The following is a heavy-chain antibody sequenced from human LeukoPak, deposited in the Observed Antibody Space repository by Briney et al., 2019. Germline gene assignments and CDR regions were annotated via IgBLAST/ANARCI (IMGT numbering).Heavy chain of an antibody. CDR3: ARDRGYSSFDY. V-gene: IGHV3-7*01. CDR2: INPDGSEK. CDR1: GFTFSSYW. D-gene: IGHD6-19*01. J-gene: IGHJ4*02. Sequence: GGFLRLSCAASGFTFSSYWMHWVRQAPGKGLEWVASINPDGSEKYSVDSVKGRFTISRDNAKNSLYLQMNNLRAEDTAVYYCARDRGYSSFDYWGQGTLVTVSS.